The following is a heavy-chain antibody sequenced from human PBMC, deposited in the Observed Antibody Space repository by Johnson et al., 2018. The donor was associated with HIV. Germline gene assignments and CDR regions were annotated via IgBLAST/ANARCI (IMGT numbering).Heavy chain of an antibody. CDR2: ISGSGGST. CDR3: ASDERDYEDSHAFDI. D-gene: IGHD3-22*01. J-gene: IGHJ3*02. CDR1: GFTFSTYW. Sequence: VQLVESGGGLVQPGGSLRLSCVASGFTFSTYWMSWVRQAPGKGLEWVSAISGSGGSTYYADSVKGRFTISRDNSKNTLYLQMNSLRAEDTAVYYCASDERDYEDSHAFDIWGQGTMVTVSS. V-gene: IGHV3-23*04.